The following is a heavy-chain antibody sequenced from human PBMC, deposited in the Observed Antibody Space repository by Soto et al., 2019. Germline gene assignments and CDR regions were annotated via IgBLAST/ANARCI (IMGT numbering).Heavy chain of an antibody. CDR1: GFSLSTSGVG. CDR3: EHTTTYGDYGLNWFDP. D-gene: IGHD4-17*01. Sequence: QITLKESGPTLVKPTQTLTLTCTFSGFSLSTSGVGVGWIRQPPGKALEWLALIYWDDDKRYSPSLKSRLTITKDTSKNQVVLTMTNMDPVDTATYYCEHTTTYGDYGLNWFDPWGQGTLVTVSS. V-gene: IGHV2-5*02. CDR2: IYWDDDK. J-gene: IGHJ5*02.